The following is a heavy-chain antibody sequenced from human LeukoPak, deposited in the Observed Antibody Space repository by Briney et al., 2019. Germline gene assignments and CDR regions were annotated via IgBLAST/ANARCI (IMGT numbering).Heavy chain of an antibody. CDR3: ARHGPYYYDSSGYYTPGYFDY. Sequence: GESLKISCKGSGYSFTSYWIGWVRQMPGKGLEWMGIIYPGDSDTRYSPSFQGQVTISADKSISTAYLQWSSLKASDTAMYYCARHGPYYYDSSGYYTPGYFDYWGQGTLVPVSS. V-gene: IGHV5-51*01. J-gene: IGHJ4*02. D-gene: IGHD3-22*01. CDR1: GYSFTSYW. CDR2: IYPGDSDT.